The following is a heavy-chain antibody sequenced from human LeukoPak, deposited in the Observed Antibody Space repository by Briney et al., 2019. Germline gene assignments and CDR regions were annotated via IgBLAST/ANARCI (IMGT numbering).Heavy chain of an antibody. CDR2: INHSGST. J-gene: IGHJ4*02. CDR1: GGSFSGYY. CDR3: ARGLQFLEWFPLDY. D-gene: IGHD3-3*01. V-gene: IGHV4-34*01. Sequence: SETLSLTCAVYGGSFSGYYWSWIRQPPGKGLEWIGEINHSGSTNYNPSLKSRVTISVDTSKNQFSLKLSSVTAADTAVYYCARGLQFLEWFPLDYWGQGTLVTVSS.